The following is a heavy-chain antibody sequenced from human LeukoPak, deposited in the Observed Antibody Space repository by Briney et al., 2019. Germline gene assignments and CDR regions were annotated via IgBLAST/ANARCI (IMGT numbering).Heavy chain of an antibody. D-gene: IGHD3-10*01. CDR1: GFTFSSYA. CDR3: ARDLVSGSGSYYQGLDY. J-gene: IGHJ4*02. Sequence: QPGRSLRLSCAASGFTFSSYAMHWVRQAPGKGLEWVAVISYDGSNKYYADSVKGRFTISRDNSKNTPYLQMNSLRAEDTAVYYCARDLVSGSGSYYQGLDYWGQGTLVTVSS. CDR2: ISYDGSNK. V-gene: IGHV3-30*04.